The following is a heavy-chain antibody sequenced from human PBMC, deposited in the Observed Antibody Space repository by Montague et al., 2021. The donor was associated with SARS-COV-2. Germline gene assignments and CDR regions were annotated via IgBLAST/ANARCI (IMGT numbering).Heavy chain of an antibody. CDR1: GDSINSEHW. V-gene: IGHV4-4*02. D-gene: IGHD6-13*01. Sequence: SETLSLTCAVSGDSINSEHWWSWVRQPPGKGLEWIVETHQWGGTNYNPSLESRVTISVDTSKNQFSLRLSSATAADTAVYYCGRGISSWGAVGYWGQGILVTVSS. J-gene: IGHJ4*02. CDR3: GRGISSWGAVGY. CDR2: THQWGGT.